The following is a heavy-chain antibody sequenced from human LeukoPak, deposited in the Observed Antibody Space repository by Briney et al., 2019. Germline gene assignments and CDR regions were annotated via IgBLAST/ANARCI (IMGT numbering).Heavy chain of an antibody. CDR3: ARVVGNYVWGSYRPEGCSDS. D-gene: IGHD3-16*02. Sequence: ASVKVSCKASGYTFTSYGISWVRQAPGQGLEWMGWISAYNGNTNYAQKLQGRVTMTTDTSTSTAYMELRSLRSDDTAVYYCARVVGNYVWGSYRPEGCSDSWGQGTLVTVSS. CDR1: GYTFTSYG. V-gene: IGHV1-18*01. J-gene: IGHJ4*02. CDR2: ISAYNGNT.